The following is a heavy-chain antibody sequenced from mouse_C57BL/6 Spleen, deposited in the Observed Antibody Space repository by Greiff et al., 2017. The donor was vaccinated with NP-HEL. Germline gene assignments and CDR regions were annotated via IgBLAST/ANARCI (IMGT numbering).Heavy chain of an antibody. Sequence: EVKLVESGGGLVKPGGSLKLSCAASGFTFSSYAMSWVRQTPEKRLEWVATISDGGSYTYYPDNVKGRFTISRDKAKNNLYLQMSHLKSEDTAMYYCARDRVITTVVSRFAYWGQGTLVTVSA. J-gene: IGHJ3*01. CDR1: GFTFSSYA. CDR2: ISDGGSYT. D-gene: IGHD1-1*01. V-gene: IGHV5-4*01. CDR3: ARDRVITTVVSRFAY.